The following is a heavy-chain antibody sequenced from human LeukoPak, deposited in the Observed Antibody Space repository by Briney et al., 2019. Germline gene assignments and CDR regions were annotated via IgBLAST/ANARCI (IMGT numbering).Heavy chain of an antibody. V-gene: IGHV3-23*01. CDR2: ISGSGYTT. CDR3: AKGSLGYCTDGVCSLHYFDY. D-gene: IGHD2-8*01. CDR1: GFSFTSYA. J-gene: IGHJ4*02. Sequence: PGGSLRLSCAASGFSFTSYAMSWVRQAPGKGLEWVSGISGSGYTTYYADSVKGRFTISRDNSKNTLYLQMNSLRAEDTAVYYCAKGSLGYCTDGVCSLHYFDYWGQGTLVTVSS.